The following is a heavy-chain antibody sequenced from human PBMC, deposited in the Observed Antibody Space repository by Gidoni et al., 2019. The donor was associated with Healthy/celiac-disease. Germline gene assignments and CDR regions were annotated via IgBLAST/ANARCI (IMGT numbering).Heavy chain of an antibody. CDR2: IDPSVSYT. CDR1: VYSFTSYW. D-gene: IGHD5-18*01. V-gene: IGHV5-10-1*01. J-gene: IGHJ6*02. Sequence: EVQLVQSGAEVKKPGESLRISCKGSVYSFTSYWISWVRQMPGKGLEWMGRIDPSVSYTNYSPSFQGHVTISADKSISTAYLQWSSLKASDTAMYYGARRIQLWPAYYYYGMDVWGQGTTVTVSS. CDR3: ARRIQLWPAYYYYGMDV.